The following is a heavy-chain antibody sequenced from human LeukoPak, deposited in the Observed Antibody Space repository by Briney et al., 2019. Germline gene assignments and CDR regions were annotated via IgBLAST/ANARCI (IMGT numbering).Heavy chain of an antibody. D-gene: IGHD3-9*01. J-gene: IGHJ5*02. CDR3: ATSNYDILTGYTPFDP. Sequence: SETLSLTCTVSGDSITSDSYFWNWIRQPAGKGLEWIGRMYTRGRTNYNPSLKSRVTISVDPSKNDFSLKLRSVTAADTAVYYCATSNYDILTGYTPFDPWGQGTLVTVSS. CDR1: GDSITSDSYF. CDR2: MYTRGRT. V-gene: IGHV4-61*02.